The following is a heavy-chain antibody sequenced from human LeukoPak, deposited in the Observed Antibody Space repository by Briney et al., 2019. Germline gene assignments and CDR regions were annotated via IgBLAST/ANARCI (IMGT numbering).Heavy chain of an antibody. Sequence: SVKVSCKASGGTFSSYAISWVRQAPGQGLEWMGRIIPILGIANYAQKFQGRVTITADKSTSTAYMELSSLRSEDTAVYYCAASLIAAAGRLDYWGQGTLVTVSS. J-gene: IGHJ4*02. V-gene: IGHV1-69*04. D-gene: IGHD6-13*01. CDR3: AASLIAAAGRLDY. CDR1: GGTFSSYA. CDR2: IIPILGIA.